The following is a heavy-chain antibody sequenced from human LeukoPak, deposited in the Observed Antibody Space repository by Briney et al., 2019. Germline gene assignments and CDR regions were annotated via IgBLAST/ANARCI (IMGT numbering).Heavy chain of an antibody. CDR1: GFTFKNYG. CDR3: ARDPHVVVPPSESRGFDH. Sequence: PGRSLRLSCAASGFTFKNYGLNWVRQVPGKGLEWVAFISEDDETEHYADSVKGRFAISRDNSKDTLYLQMNSLRPEDTAVYFCARDPHVVVPPSESRGFDHWGQGTLVTVSS. D-gene: IGHD2-2*01. V-gene: IGHV3-30*09. J-gene: IGHJ4*02. CDR2: ISEDDETE.